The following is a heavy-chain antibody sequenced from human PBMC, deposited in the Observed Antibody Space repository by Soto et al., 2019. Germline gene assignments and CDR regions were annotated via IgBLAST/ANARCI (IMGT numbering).Heavy chain of an antibody. V-gene: IGHV1-69*13. CDR1: GGTFSSYA. J-gene: IGHJ4*02. CDR3: ARGSPRSSLYYFDY. Sequence: ASVKVSCKASGGTFSSYAISWVRQAPGQGLEWMGGIIPIFGTANYAQKFQGRVTITADESTSTAYMELSSLRSEDTAVYYCARGSPRSSLYYFDYWGQGTLVTVSS. CDR2: IIPIFGTA.